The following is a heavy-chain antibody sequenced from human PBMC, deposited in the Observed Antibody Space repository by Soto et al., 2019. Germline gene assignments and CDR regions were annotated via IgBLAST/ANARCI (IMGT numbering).Heavy chain of an antibody. Sequence: EVQLVESGGGLVQPGGSLRLSCAASGFTFSGYTMNWVRQAPGKGLEWVLYINTGSSTIYYADSVKGRFTVSRDNAKNSLYLQMNSLRAEDTAVYYCARGRRLNDDHYYYMDVWGKGTTVTVSS. CDR1: GFTFSGYT. CDR2: INTGSSTI. V-gene: IGHV3-48*01. D-gene: IGHD1-1*01. CDR3: ARGRRLNDDHYYYMDV. J-gene: IGHJ6*03.